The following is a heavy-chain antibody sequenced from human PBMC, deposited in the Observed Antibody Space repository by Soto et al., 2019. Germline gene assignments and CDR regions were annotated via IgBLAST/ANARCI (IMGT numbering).Heavy chain of an antibody. D-gene: IGHD3-10*01. CDR2: MNPNSGNT. J-gene: IGHJ4*02. Sequence: ASVKVSCKASGYTFTSYYINWVRPATGQGLEWMGWMNPNSGNTGYAQKFQGRVTMTRNTSISTAYMEPSSLRSEDTAMYYCARPSSDMVRGVYYWGQGTLVTVSS. V-gene: IGHV1-8*01. CDR3: ARPSSDMVRGVYY. CDR1: GYTFTSYY.